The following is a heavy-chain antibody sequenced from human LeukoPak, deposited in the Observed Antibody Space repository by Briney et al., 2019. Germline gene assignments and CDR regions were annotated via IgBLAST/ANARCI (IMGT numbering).Heavy chain of an antibody. Sequence: GESLKISCEGSGSIFTSYWIGWVRQLPGKGLEWMGIIYPGDSDTRYSPSFQGQVTISADKSISTAYLQWSSLKASDTAMYYCARRRDDVFDYWGQGTLVTVSS. D-gene: IGHD1-1*01. CDR2: IYPGDSDT. V-gene: IGHV5-51*01. J-gene: IGHJ4*02. CDR1: GSIFTSYW. CDR3: ARRRDDVFDY.